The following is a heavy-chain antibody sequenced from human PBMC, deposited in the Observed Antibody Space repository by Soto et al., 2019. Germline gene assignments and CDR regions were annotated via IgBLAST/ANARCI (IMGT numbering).Heavy chain of an antibody. V-gene: IGHV3-7*01. CDR3: ASGGSGGYYYYYDMDV. Sequence: GGSLRLSCAASGFTFSSYWMSWVRQAPGKGLEWVANIKQDGSEKYYVDSVKGRFTISRDNAKNSLYLQMNSLRAEDTAVYYCASGGSGGYYYYYDMDVWGKGTTVTVSS. CDR2: IKQDGSEK. J-gene: IGHJ6*03. D-gene: IGHD3-10*01. CDR1: GFTFSSYW.